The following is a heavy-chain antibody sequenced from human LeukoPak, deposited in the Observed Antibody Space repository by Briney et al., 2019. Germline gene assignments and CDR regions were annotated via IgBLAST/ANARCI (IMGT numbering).Heavy chain of an antibody. J-gene: IGHJ4*02. D-gene: IGHD3-22*01. V-gene: IGHV3-23*01. CDR3: ARDSSGFPEPLDY. CDR1: GFTFSSYA. Sequence: GGSLRLSCAASGFTFSSYAMSWVRQAPGKGLEWVSAISGGGGSTYYADSVKGRFTISRDNSKNTLYLQMNSLRAEDTAVYYCARDSSGFPEPLDYWGQGTLVTVSS. CDR2: ISGGGGST.